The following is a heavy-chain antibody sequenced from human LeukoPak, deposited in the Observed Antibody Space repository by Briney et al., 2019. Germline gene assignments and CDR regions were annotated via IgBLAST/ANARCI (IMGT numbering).Heavy chain of an antibody. J-gene: IGHJ6*02. CDR2: ISYDGSNK. Sequence: GRSLRLSCAASGFTFSSYGMHWVRQAPGKGLEWVAVISYDGSNKYYADSVKGRFTISRDNSKNTLYLQMNSLRAEDTAVYYCAKDRRYYSGGSCLFYYYGMDVWGQGTTVTVSS. D-gene: IGHD2-15*01. CDR1: GFTFSSYG. V-gene: IGHV3-30*18. CDR3: AKDRRYYSGGSCLFYYYGMDV.